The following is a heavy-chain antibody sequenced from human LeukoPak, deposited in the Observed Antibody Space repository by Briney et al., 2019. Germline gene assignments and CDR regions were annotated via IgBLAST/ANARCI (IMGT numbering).Heavy chain of an antibody. CDR1: GYTFTSYD. CDR3: ARSGYSSSWYVWDYYYYYMDV. D-gene: IGHD6-13*01. CDR2: MNPNSGNT. Sequence: ASVKVSCKASGYTFTSYDINWVRQATGQGLEWMGWMNPNSGNTGYAQKFQGRVTMTGNTSISTAYMELSSLRSEDTAVYYCARSGYSSSWYVWDYYYYYMDVWGKGTTVTVSS. J-gene: IGHJ6*03. V-gene: IGHV1-8*01.